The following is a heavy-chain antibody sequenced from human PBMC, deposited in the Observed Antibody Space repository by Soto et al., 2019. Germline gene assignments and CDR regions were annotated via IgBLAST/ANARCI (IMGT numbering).Heavy chain of an antibody. D-gene: IGHD2-2*01. CDR3: ARAVYCSSTSCYNDQDLYYYYYGMDV. CDR1: GFTFSSYS. Sequence: GGSLRLSCAASGFTFSSYSMNWVRQAPGKGLGWVSSISSSSSYIYYADSVKGRFTISRDNAKNSLYLQMNSRRAEDTAVYYCARAVYCSSTSCYNDQDLYYYYYGMDVWGQGTTVTVSS. V-gene: IGHV3-21*01. J-gene: IGHJ6*02. CDR2: ISSSSSYI.